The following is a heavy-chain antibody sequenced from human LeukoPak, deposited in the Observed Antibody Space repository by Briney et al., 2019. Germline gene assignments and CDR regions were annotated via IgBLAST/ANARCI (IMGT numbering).Heavy chain of an antibody. CDR2: INQGGSEK. CDR1: RFTFSNYW. V-gene: IGHV3-7*05. D-gene: IGHD6-19*01. J-gene: IGHJ4*02. CDR3: VRDGSGYDY. Sequence: PGGSVRLSCAACRFTFSNYWMSWVRQPGGKGLEGVANINQGGSEKYYLNSVKGRFTISRDNAKNSLYLQMNSLRADDTAIYYCVRDGSGYDYWGQGTLVTVSS.